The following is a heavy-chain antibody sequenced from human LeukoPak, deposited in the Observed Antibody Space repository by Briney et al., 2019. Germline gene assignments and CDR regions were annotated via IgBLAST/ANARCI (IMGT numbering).Heavy chain of an antibody. V-gene: IGHV3-7*01. CDR2: IKQDGSER. D-gene: IGHD3-3*01. J-gene: IGHJ4*02. Sequence: GGALRLSCAAPGFTFSRYWGRWGRPGPGEGVEWVANIKQDGSERYYVDSVKGRFTISRDNGKNSLYLQMNSLRAEDTAVYYCANSHFWSGFYWGQGTLVTVSS. CDR1: GFTFSRYW. CDR3: ANSHFWSGFY.